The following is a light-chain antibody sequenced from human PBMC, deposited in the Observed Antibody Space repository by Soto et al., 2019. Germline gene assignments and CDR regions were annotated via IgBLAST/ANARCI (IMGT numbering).Light chain of an antibody. CDR2: EVS. CDR1: SSNVDGYNY. V-gene: IGLV2-8*01. Sequence: QSALTQPPSASGSPGQSVTISCTGTSSNVDGYNYVSWYQQHPGKAPKLMIYEVSKRPSRVPDRFSGYKSGNTASLTVSGLQAEDEADYYCSSYAGRNNLGVFGTGTKLTVL. CDR3: SSYAGRNNLGV. J-gene: IGLJ1*01.